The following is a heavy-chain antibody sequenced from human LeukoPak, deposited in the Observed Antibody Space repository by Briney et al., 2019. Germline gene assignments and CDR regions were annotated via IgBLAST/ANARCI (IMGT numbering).Heavy chain of an antibody. CDR1: GFTFSSYS. J-gene: IGHJ3*02. V-gene: IGHV3-21*01. CDR3: ARGLRAETYDAFDI. CDR2: ISSSSSYI. Sequence: GGSLRLSCAASGFTFSSYSMNWVRQAPGKGLEWVSSISSSSSYIYYADSVKGRFTISRDNAKNSLYLQMNSLRGEDTAVYYCARGLRAETYDAFDIWGQGTMVTVSS. D-gene: IGHD4-17*01.